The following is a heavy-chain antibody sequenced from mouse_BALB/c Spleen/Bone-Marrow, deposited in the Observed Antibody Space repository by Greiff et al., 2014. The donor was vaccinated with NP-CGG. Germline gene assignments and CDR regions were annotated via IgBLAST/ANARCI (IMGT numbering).Heavy chain of an antibody. J-gene: IGHJ3*01. D-gene: IGHD1-1*01. Sequence: EVQLVESGGGLVQPGGCLKLSCAASGFAFSRYWMTWVRQAPGKGLEWIGEINPRSSTINYTTSLKDKFIISRDNANNTLFLQISKVRSEYTALYYCGGNGYYGRIAYWGQGTLVTVSA. V-gene: IGHV4-1*02. CDR1: GFAFSRYW. CDR2: INPRSSTI. CDR3: GGNGYYGRIAY.